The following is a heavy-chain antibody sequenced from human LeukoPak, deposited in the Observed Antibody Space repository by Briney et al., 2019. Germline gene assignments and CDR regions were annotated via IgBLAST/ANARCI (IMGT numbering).Heavy chain of an antibody. Sequence: GGSLRLSCAASGFTFSTYAMSWVRQAPGMGLEWVSTISNNGGDTYYADSVKGRLTISRDNSKNTLYLQINSLRAEDTAMYYCAKSMSTFYRGFFDYWGQGTLVSVSS. CDR3: AKSMSTFYRGFFDY. CDR2: ISNNGGDT. D-gene: IGHD5/OR15-5a*01. V-gene: IGHV3-23*01. CDR1: GFTFSTYA. J-gene: IGHJ4*02.